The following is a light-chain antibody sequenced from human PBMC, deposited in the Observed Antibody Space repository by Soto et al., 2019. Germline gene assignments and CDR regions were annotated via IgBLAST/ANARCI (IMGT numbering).Light chain of an antibody. CDR1: QSITTN. J-gene: IGKJ1*01. V-gene: IGKV3-15*01. CDR3: QQYNSWPSRT. Sequence: PGERATLSCRASQSITTNLAWYQQKPGQAPRLLIYDASTRAANIPARFSGSGSGTEFTLTISRLQSEDFAVYYCQQYNSWPSRTFGQGTKVDIK. CDR2: DAS.